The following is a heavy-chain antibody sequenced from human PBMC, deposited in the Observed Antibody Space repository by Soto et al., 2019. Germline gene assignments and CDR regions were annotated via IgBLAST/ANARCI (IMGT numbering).Heavy chain of an antibody. J-gene: IGHJ5*02. CDR3: ARDAQYSTGLQNGFDP. Sequence: QVQLVASGGGVVQPGRSLRLSCAASGFTSSSYAMHWVRQAPGKGLEWVAVISYDGSNKYYADSVKGLFTIYRDNSKTTLDLQMSSLRADATAVYYGARDAQYSTGLQNGFDPWGQGTLVTVSS. CDR1: GFTSSSYA. V-gene: IGHV3-30-3*01. CDR2: ISYDGSNK. D-gene: IGHD6-19*01.